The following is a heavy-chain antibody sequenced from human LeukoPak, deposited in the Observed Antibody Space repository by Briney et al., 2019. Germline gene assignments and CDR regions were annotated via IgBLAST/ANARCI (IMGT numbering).Heavy chain of an antibody. Sequence: GGSLRLSCAASGFTFSSYAMSWVRQAPGKGLEWVSAISGSGGSTYYADSVKGRFTISRDSSKNTLYLQMNSLRAEDTAVYYCATPPPYGDYSLGYWGQGTLVTVSS. V-gene: IGHV3-23*01. D-gene: IGHD4-17*01. CDR2: ISGSGGST. J-gene: IGHJ4*02. CDR3: ATPPPYGDYSLGY. CDR1: GFTFSSYA.